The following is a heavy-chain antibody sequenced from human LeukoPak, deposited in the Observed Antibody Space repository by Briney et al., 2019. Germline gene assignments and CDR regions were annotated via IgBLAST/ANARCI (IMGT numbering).Heavy chain of an antibody. CDR1: GGTFSSYA. V-gene: IGHV1-69*13. CDR3: ARDRPYSSSWSGPFDI. CDR2: IIPIFGTA. Sequence: ASVEVSCKASGGTFSSYAISWVRQAPGQGLEWMGGIIPIFGTANYAQKFQGRVTITADESTSTAYMELSSLRSEDTAVYYCARDRPYSSSWSGPFDIWGQGTMVIVSS. J-gene: IGHJ3*02. D-gene: IGHD6-13*01.